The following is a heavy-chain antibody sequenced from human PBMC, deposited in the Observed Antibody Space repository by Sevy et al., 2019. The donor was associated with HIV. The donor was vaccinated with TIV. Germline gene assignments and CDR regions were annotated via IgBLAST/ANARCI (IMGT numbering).Heavy chain of an antibody. J-gene: IGHJ4*02. V-gene: IGHV3-48*03. CDR1: GFTFSSYE. CDR2: ISNSGTAM. D-gene: IGHD4-17*01. CDR3: ARDLPPSATTVPHFDC. Sequence: GGSLRLSCAASGFTFSSYETNWVRQAPGKGLEWISYISNSGTAMYYSDSVRGRFTISRDNARRSLYLQMNSLGAEDTAVYYCARDLPPSATTVPHFDCWGQGTLVTVSS.